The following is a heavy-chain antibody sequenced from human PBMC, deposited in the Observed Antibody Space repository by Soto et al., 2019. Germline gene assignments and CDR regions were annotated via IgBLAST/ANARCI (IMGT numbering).Heavy chain of an antibody. J-gene: IGHJ6*02. CDR3: ARDRRITIFGVVMIPQGMDV. CDR2: IWYDGSNK. D-gene: IGHD3-3*01. CDR1: GFTFSSYG. Sequence: GGSLRLSCAASGFTFSSYGMHWVRQAPGKGLEWVAVIWYDGSNKYYADSVKGRFTVSRDNSKNTLYLQMNSLRAEDTVVYYCARDRRITIFGVVMIPQGMDVWGQGTTVTVSS. V-gene: IGHV3-33*01.